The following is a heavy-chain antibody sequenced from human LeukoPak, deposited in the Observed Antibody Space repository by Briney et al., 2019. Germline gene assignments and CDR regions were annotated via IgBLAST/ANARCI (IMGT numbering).Heavy chain of an antibody. CDR2: INHSGST. J-gene: IGHJ5*02. CDR3: ARGGYCTSTSCYLPLGFDP. D-gene: IGHD2-2*03. Sequence: SETLSLTCAVSGGSFSGYYWSWIRQPPGKGLEWIGEINHSGSTNYNPSLKSRVTISVDTSKNQFSLRLSSVTAADTAVYYCARGGYCTSTSCYLPLGFDPWGQGTLVAVSS. V-gene: IGHV4-34*01. CDR1: GGSFSGYY.